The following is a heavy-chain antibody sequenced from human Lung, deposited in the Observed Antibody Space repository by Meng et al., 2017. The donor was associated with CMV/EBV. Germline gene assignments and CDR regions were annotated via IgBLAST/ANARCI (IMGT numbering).Heavy chain of an antibody. CDR3: ARGGDIVVVPAAIPWHY. D-gene: IGHD2-2*02. CDR2: INPSGGST. Sequence: VKVSCKASGYTFTSYYMHWVRQAPGQGLEWMGIINPSGGSTSYAQKFQGRVTMTRDTSTSTVYMELSSLRSEDTAVYYCARGGDIVVVPAAIPWHYWGQGTLVTVSS. J-gene: IGHJ4*02. V-gene: IGHV1-46*01. CDR1: GYTFTSYY.